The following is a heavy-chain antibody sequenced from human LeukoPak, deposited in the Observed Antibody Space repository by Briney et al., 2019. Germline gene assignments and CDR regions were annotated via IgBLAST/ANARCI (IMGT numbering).Heavy chain of an antibody. J-gene: IGHJ4*02. CDR1: GFTFSRYA. CDR3: ARATVTTGAYFDY. Sequence: PGGSLRLSCAASGFTFSRYAMHWVRQAPGKGLKWVAVISYDGSKEYYADSVKGRFIISRDNSKNTVYVEMNSLRAEDTAVYYCARATVTTGAYFDYWGQGTLVTVSS. CDR2: ISYDGSKE. V-gene: IGHV3-30-3*01. D-gene: IGHD4-17*01.